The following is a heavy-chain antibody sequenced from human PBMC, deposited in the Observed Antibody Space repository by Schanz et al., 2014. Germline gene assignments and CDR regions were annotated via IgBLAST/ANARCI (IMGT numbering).Heavy chain of an antibody. CDR1: GFTFSSYN. CDR2: ISPSSSYI. V-gene: IGHV3-21*01. Sequence: EVQLVESGGGLVQPGGSLRLSCAASGFTFSSYNINWVRQAPGKGLEYISSISPSSSYIYYADSVKGRFTISRDNAKNSLYLQMNSLRAEDAAVYYCARPLGPNYYYYGLDVWGQGTMVTVSS. CDR3: ARPLGPNYYYYGLDV. J-gene: IGHJ6*02.